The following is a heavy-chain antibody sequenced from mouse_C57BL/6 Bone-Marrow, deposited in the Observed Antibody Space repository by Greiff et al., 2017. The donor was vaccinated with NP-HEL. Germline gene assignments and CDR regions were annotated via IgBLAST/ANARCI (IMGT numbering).Heavy chain of an antibody. CDR2: INPNNGGT. CDR3: ARDSGYAFDY. V-gene: IGHV1-53*01. D-gene: IGHD3-2*02. J-gene: IGHJ2*01. Sequence: QVQLQQPGTELVKPGASVKLSCKASGYTFTSYWMHWLKQRPGQGLEWIGNINPNNGGTNDNEKFKTKATLTVDKSSTTAYMQLISLTSEASAVYYCARDSGYAFDYWGQGTTLTVSS. CDR1: GYTFTSYW.